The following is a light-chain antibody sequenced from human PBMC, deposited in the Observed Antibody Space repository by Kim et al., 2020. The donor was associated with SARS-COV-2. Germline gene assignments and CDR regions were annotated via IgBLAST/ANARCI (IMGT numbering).Light chain of an antibody. J-gene: IGKJ4*01. V-gene: IGKV3-11*01. CDR1: HNGGIS. Sequence: PGESAALSCRARHNGGISLAWYQQTPGQAPRLLIYDAAIRAAGIPDRFSGSGSGTDFTLTIGSLAPEDFAVYYCQQRGNWPPALTFGGGTKVDIK. CDR3: QQRGNWPPALT. CDR2: DAA.